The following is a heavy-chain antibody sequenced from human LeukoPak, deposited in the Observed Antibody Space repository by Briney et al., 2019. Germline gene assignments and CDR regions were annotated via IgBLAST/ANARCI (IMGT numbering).Heavy chain of an antibody. V-gene: IGHV3-23*01. D-gene: IGHD1-26*01. J-gene: IGHJ4*02. Sequence: PTGGSLRLSCEASGFTFNNYVMTWVRQAPGKGLEWVSSISASAAMTYYADSVKGRFTVSRDNSNNRLYLQMSGLTAADTAVYYCAKDRSIGTYYTFDHWGQGTLVTVSS. CDR3: AKDRSIGTYYTFDH. CDR1: GFTFNNYV. CDR2: ISASAAMT.